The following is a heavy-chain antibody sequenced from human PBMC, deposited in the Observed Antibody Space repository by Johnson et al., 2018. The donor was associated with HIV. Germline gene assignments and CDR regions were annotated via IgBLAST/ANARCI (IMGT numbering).Heavy chain of an antibody. D-gene: IGHD5-12*01. Sequence: VESGGGVVQPGRSLRLSCAASGFTFSSYAMHWVRQAPGKGLEWVAVISYDGSNKYYADSVKGRFTISRDNSKNTLYLQMNSLRAEDTALYYCAKDMNWVATTVGDAFDIWGQGTMVTVSS. J-gene: IGHJ3*02. CDR3: AKDMNWVATTVGDAFDI. V-gene: IGHV3-30-3*01. CDR2: ISYDGSNK. CDR1: GFTFSSYA.